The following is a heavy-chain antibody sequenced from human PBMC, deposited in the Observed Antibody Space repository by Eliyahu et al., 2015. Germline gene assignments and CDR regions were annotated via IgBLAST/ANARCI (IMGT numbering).Heavy chain of an antibody. J-gene: IGHJ2*01. Sequence: QLQLQESGPGLVKPSETLSLTCXVPGGXISXXSYXWGWIRQPPGKGXEWIGSIYYSGXTYYNPSLKSRVTISVDTSKNQFSLKLSSVTAADTAVYYCARHGYDFWSGTHYWYFDLWGRGTLVTVSS. CDR1: GGXISXXSYX. CDR3: ARHGYDFWSGTHYWYFDL. CDR2: IYYSGXT. D-gene: IGHD3-3*01. V-gene: IGHV4-39*01.